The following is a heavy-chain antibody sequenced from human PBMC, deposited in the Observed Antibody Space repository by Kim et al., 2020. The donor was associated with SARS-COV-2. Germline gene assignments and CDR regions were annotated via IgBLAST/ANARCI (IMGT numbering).Heavy chain of an antibody. CDR3: ARGRITIFVVVTHFNY. D-gene: IGHD3-3*01. J-gene: IGHJ4*02. Sequence: PSLKSRVTISVDTSKNQFSLKLSSVTAADTAVYYCARGRITIFVVVTHFNYWGQGTLVTVSS. V-gene: IGHV4-31*02.